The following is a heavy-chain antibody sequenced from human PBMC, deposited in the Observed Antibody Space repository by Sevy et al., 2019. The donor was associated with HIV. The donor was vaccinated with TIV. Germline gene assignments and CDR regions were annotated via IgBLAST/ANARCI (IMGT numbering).Heavy chain of an antibody. V-gene: IGHV3-48*03. CDR2: ITSSGSTK. J-gene: IGHJ4*02. CDR3: ARATYYYDTSGPYFFDF. CDR1: GFSFSDHR. Sequence: GGSLRLSCVGSGFSFSDHRMHWVRQAPGKGLEWVSYITSSGSTKHYADSVKGRFTISRDNGKNSIYLQMNSLRAEDTAVYYCARATYYYDTSGPYFFDFWGQGTLVTVSS. D-gene: IGHD3-22*01.